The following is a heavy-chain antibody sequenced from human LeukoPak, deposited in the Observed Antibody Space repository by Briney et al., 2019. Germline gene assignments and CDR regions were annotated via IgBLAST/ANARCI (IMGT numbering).Heavy chain of an antibody. J-gene: IGHJ6*02. V-gene: IGHV4-59*01. CDR1: GGCLSSYY. CDR2: IYYSGST. CDR3: ARTASRRYYYYYGMDV. D-gene: IGHD2-21*02. Sequence: PSETLSLTCTVSGGCLSSYYWRWLRQPPGKGLEWIGYIYYSGSTNYNPSLTSRVTISVDTSKNQFSLKLSSVTAADTAVYYCARTASRRYYYYYGMDVWGQGTTVTVSS.